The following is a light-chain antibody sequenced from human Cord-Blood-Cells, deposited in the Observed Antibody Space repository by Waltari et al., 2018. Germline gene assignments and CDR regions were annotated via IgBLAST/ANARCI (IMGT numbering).Light chain of an antibody. CDR1: SVHSSYA. V-gene: IGLV4-69*01. Sequence: QLVLTQSPSASASLGASVKLTCTLSSVHSSYAIACHQQQPEKGPRYLMKLNSDGSHSKGDGIPDRFSGSSSGAERYLTISSLQSEDEADYYCQTWGTGMVFGGGTKLTVL. CDR3: QTWGTGMV. CDR2: LNSDGSH. J-gene: IGLJ3*02.